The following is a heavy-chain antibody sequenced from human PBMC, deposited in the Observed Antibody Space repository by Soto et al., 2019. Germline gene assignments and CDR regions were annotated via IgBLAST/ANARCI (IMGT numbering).Heavy chain of an antibody. Sequence: SLRLSCAVSGFTFTSYSMSWVRQAPGEGLEWVANIQQDGSEKYYVDSVKGRFTISRDNAKNSLYLQMNSLRAEDTAVYYCARDLPGYCTTTDCYSYFDYWSQGTLVTVSS. V-gene: IGHV3-7*03. CDR3: ARDLPGYCTTTDCYSYFDY. D-gene: IGHD2-2*02. CDR1: GFTFTSYS. CDR2: IQQDGSEK. J-gene: IGHJ4*02.